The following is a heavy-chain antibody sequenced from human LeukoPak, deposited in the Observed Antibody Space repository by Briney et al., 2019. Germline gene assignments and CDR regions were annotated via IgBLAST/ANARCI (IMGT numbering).Heavy chain of an antibody. CDR1: GFTFSSYA. V-gene: IGHV3-23*01. J-gene: IGHJ4*02. CDR3: AKGYYYGSGSYYHFDY. Sequence: GGSLRLSCAASGFTFSSYAMSWVRQAPGKGLEWVSAISGSGGSTYHADSVKGRFTISRDNSKNTLYLQMNSLRAEDTAVCYSAKGYYYGSGSYYHFDYWGQGTLVTVSS. D-gene: IGHD3-10*01. CDR2: ISGSGGST.